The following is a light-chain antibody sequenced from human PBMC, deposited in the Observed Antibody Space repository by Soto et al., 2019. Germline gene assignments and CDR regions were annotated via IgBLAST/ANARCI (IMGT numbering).Light chain of an antibody. V-gene: IGKV1-5*03. J-gene: IGKJ1*01. CDR1: QSISSW. CDR3: QQYSYYST. Sequence: DIQMTQSPSTLSASVGDRVTMTFRASQSISSWLAWYQQKPGKAPKLLIYKASGLESGVPSRFSGSGYGTEFALTISSLQPEDFATYYCQQYSYYSTFGQGTKVDI. CDR2: KAS.